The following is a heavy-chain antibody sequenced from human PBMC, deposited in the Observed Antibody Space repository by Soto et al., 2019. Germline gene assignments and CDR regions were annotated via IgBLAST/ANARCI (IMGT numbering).Heavy chain of an antibody. D-gene: IGHD7-27*01. Sequence: SETLSLTCIVSGDSVTSGSYYWTWLRQPPGKGLEWIGYISYTGRTKYNPSLQSRVTISADTSKNDFSLNLSSVTAADTAVYFCAREWGLLPYYVMNVWGHGTAVTVSS. CDR1: GDSVTSGSYY. V-gene: IGHV4-61*03. CDR2: ISYTGRT. CDR3: AREWGLLPYYVMNV. J-gene: IGHJ6*02.